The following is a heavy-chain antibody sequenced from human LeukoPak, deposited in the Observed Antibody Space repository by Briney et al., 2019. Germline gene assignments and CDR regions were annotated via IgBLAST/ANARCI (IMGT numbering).Heavy chain of an antibody. J-gene: IGHJ4*02. V-gene: IGHV3-30*04. CDR2: ISYDGSNK. D-gene: IGHD5-24*01. CDR1: GFTSSSCA. CDR3: TRVGYIDEGIDY. Sequence: PGRSLRLSCAASGFTSSSCAMHWVRQAPGKGLEWVAVISYDGSNKYYADSVKGQFTISRDNAKNSLYLQMNSLRAEDTAIYYCTRVGYIDEGIDYWGQGTLVTVSS.